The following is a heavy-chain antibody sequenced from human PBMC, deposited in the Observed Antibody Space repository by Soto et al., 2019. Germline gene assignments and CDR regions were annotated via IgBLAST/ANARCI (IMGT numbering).Heavy chain of an antibody. J-gene: IGHJ3*02. CDR2: IYYNGNT. Sequence: SETLSLTCTVSGGSISSDYWTWIRQPPGERLEWIGYIYYNGNTNYNSSLKSRVTISIDTSKNQFSLKLNSVTAADTAVYYCARAQGDYYGSGSYWTRAFDIWGQGTMVTVSS. CDR3: ARAQGDYYGSGSYWTRAFDI. V-gene: IGHV4-59*01. D-gene: IGHD3-10*01. CDR1: GGSISSDY.